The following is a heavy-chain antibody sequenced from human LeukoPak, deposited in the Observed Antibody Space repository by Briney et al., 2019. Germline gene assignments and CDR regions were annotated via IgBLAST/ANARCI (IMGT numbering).Heavy chain of an antibody. Sequence: ASVKVSCKASGYTFTSYVINWVRQATGQGLEWMGWMNPNSGNTGYAQKFQGRVTMTRNTSISTAYMELSSLRSEDTAVYYCARVSMSHDAFDIWGQGTMVTVSS. D-gene: IGHD2-21*01. CDR2: MNPNSGNT. J-gene: IGHJ3*02. V-gene: IGHV1-8*01. CDR1: GYTFTSYV. CDR3: ARVSMSHDAFDI.